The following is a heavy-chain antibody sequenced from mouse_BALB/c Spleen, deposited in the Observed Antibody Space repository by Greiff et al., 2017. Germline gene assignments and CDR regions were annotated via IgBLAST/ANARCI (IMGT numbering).Heavy chain of an antibody. CDR3: ARAYYGSLDY. V-gene: IGHV5-6-3*01. J-gene: IGHJ2*01. Sequence: EVKLMESGGGLVQPGGSLKLSCAASGFTFSSYGMSWVRQTPDKRLELVATINSNGGSTYYPDSVKGRFTISRDNAKNTLYLQMSSLKSEDTAMYYCARAYYGSLDYWGQGTTLTVSS. CDR1: GFTFSSYG. CDR2: INSNGGST. D-gene: IGHD1-1*01.